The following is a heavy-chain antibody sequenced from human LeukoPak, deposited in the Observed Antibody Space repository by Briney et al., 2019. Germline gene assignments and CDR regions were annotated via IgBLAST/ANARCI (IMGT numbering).Heavy chain of an antibody. D-gene: IGHD3-3*01. J-gene: IGHJ5*02. CDR1: GGSFSGYY. Sequence: SETLSLTCAVYGGSFSGYYWSWIRQPPGKGLEWIGEINHSGSTNYNPSLKSRVTISVDTSKNQFSLKLSSVTAADTAVYYCARAGITIFGVVIMAFDPWGQGTLVTVSS. CDR3: ARAGITIFGVVIMAFDP. V-gene: IGHV4-34*01. CDR2: INHSGST.